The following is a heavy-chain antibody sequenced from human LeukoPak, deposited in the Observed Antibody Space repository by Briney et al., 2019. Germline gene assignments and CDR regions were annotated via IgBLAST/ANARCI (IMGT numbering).Heavy chain of an antibody. V-gene: IGHV4-59*01. Sequence: SETLSLTRAVYGGSFSSYYWSWIRQPPGKGLEWIGYIYYSGTTNYNPSLKSRVTISVDTSKNQFSLKLSSVTAADTAVYYCARGVYIAAAQYAYWGQGTLVTVSS. CDR1: GGSFSSYY. D-gene: IGHD6-13*01. CDR3: ARGVYIAAAQYAY. J-gene: IGHJ4*02. CDR2: IYYSGTT.